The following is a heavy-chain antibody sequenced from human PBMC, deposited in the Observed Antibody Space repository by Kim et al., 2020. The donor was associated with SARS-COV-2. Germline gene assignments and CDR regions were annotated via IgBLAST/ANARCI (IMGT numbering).Heavy chain of an antibody. J-gene: IGHJ4*02. CDR3: ARDCGADCTGHRGGFYFDY. CDR2: INTANGDT. CDR1: GYTFTNYA. D-gene: IGHD2-8*02. Sequence: ASVKVSCKASGYTFTNYAIHWVRQAPGQRLEWMGWINTANGDTRYSQNFQGRVTITRDTSANTAYIELSSLTSEDTAVFYCARDCGADCTGHRGGFYFDYGGQGTLVTVSS. V-gene: IGHV1-3*04.